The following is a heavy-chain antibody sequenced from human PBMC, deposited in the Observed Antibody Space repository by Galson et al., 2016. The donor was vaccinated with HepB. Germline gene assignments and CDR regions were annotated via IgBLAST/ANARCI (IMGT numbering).Heavy chain of an antibody. V-gene: IGHV3-23*01. CDR3: AKRWATGMVSQFDH. CDR2: ISTSEGST. J-gene: IGHJ4*02. CDR1: GFTFSNYA. Sequence: SLRLSCAASGFTFSNYAMSWVRQAPGKGLEWVSSISTSEGSTYYTGSVRGRFTISRDNSRNTLYLEMSSLRADDTAVYYCAKRWATGMVSQFDHWGQGTLVTVSP. D-gene: IGHD5-18*01.